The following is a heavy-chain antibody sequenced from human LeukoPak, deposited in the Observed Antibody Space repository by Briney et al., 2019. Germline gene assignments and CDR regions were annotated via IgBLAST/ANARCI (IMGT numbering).Heavy chain of an antibody. J-gene: IGHJ3*02. V-gene: IGHV4-59*01. CDR1: GGSISDYY. CDR3: ARDCGGDCYAFDI. D-gene: IGHD2-21*02. CDR2: VYNTGST. Sequence: TSETLSLTCTVSGGSISDYYWSWIRQPPGKGLEWIGYVYNTGSTNYNPSLKRRVTISVDTSKNQFSLKLTSVTAADTAVYYCARDCGGDCYAFDIWGQGTMVTVSS.